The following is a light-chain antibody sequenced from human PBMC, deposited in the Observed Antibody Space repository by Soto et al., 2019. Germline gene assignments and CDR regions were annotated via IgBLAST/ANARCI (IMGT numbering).Light chain of an antibody. CDR3: QQYGSSPQT. J-gene: IGKJ1*01. CDR1: QSVSSSY. Sequence: EMVLTQSPGTLSLSPGERATLSGRASQSVSSSYLAWYQQKPGQAPRLLIYGASSRATGIPDRFSGSGSGTDLTLTISRLEPEDFAVYYCQQYGSSPQTFGQGTKVEIK. V-gene: IGKV3-20*01. CDR2: GAS.